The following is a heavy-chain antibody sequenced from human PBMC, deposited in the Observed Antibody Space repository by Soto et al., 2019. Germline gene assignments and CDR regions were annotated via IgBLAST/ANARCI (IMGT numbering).Heavy chain of an antibody. V-gene: IGHV1-69*01. J-gene: IGHJ6*02. CDR2: IIPIFGTA. D-gene: IGHD6-19*01. CDR1: GGTFSSYA. Sequence: QVQLVQSGAEVKKPGSSVKVSCKASGGTFSSYAISWVRQAPGQGLEWMGGIIPIFGTANYAQKFQGRVTITADESTSTAYMELSSLRSDDTAVYYCARVKQWLVQKATDEQYYYDGMDVWGQGTTVTVSS. CDR3: ARVKQWLVQKATDEQYYYDGMDV.